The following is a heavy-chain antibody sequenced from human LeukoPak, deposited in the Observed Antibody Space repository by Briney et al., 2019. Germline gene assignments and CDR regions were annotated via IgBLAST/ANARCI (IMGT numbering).Heavy chain of an antibody. CDR2: IYYSGST. J-gene: IGHJ4*02. Sequence: SETLSLTCTVSGGSISSYYWSWIRQPPGKGLEWIGYIYYSGSTNYNPSLKGRVTISVDTSKNQFSLKLSSVTAADTAVYYCATLYCSGGSCSFDYWGQGTLVTVSS. CDR1: GGSISSYY. D-gene: IGHD2-15*01. CDR3: ATLYCSGGSCSFDY. V-gene: IGHV4-59*01.